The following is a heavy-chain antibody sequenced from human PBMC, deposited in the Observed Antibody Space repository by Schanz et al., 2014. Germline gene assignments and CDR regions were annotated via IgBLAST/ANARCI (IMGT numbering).Heavy chain of an antibody. CDR3: ARDSGSHYLVDY. D-gene: IGHD1-26*01. CDR2: IRYDGRNK. Sequence: VQFVESGGGLVQPRGSLRLSCVASGFTFISYDIHWVRQAPGKGLEWVAVIRYDGRNKNFVESVKGRFTISRDNSNNTVYLQMNTLRAEDTAVYYCARDSGSHYLVDYWGQGTLVTVSS. V-gene: IGHV3-33*01. CDR1: GFTFISYD. J-gene: IGHJ4*02.